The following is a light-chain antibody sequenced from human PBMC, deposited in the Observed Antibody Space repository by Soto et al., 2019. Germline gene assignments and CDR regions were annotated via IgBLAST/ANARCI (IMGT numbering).Light chain of an antibody. CDR1: QSVGTY. J-gene: IGKJ2*01. Sequence: EIVMTQSPATLSVSPGERATLSCRASQSVGTYLAWYQQKPGQAPRLLIYGASTRATGIPARFSGSGSGTEFTLTISSLQSEDFAVYYCQQYNYWPLFGQGTKVDIK. CDR3: QQYNYWPL. V-gene: IGKV3-15*01. CDR2: GAS.